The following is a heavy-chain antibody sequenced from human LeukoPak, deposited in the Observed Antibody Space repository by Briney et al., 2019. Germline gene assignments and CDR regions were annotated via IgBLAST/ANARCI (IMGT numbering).Heavy chain of an antibody. V-gene: IGHV3-23*01. Sequence: PGGSLRLSCAASGFTFSSYATSWVRQAPGKGLEWVSAISGSGGSTYYADSVKGRFTISRDNSKNTLYLQMNSLRAEDTAVYYCAKLLRYCSSTSCYGFDYWGQGTLVTVSS. CDR1: GFTFSSYA. CDR2: ISGSGGST. CDR3: AKLLRYCSSTSCYGFDY. J-gene: IGHJ4*02. D-gene: IGHD2-2*01.